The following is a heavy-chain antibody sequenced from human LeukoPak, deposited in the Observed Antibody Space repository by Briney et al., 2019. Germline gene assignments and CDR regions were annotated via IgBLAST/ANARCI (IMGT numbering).Heavy chain of an antibody. V-gene: IGHV4-34*01. J-gene: IGHJ2*01. CDR1: GGSFSGYY. CDR2: INHSGSP. Sequence: SETLSLTCAVYGGSFSGYYWSWIRQPPGKGREWIGEINHSGSPNYNPSFKTRVTISVNKSRNQFSLKLTSVTATNTPANSYGRGVSYGGTLTNWYLDRWGRGTLVTDSS. D-gene: IGHD4-23*01. CDR3: GRGVSYGGTLTNWYLDR.